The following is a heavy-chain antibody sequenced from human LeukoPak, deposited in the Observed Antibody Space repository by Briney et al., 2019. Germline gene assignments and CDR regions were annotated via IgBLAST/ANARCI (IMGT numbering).Heavy chain of an antibody. CDR3: ARQLPSGMTTAPNFDN. D-gene: IGHD4-17*01. CDR1: GGSISSSNW. V-gene: IGHV4-4*02. CDR2: IYHSGST. Sequence: SETLSLTCAVSGGSISSSNWWSWVRQPPGKGLEWIGEIYHSGSTNYNPSLKSRVTISVDKSKNQFSLKLSSVTAADTAVYYCARQLPSGMTTAPNFDNWGQGTLVTVSS. J-gene: IGHJ4*02.